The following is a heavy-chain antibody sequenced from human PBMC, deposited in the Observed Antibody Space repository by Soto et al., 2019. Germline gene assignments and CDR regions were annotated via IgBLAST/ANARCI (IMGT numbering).Heavy chain of an antibody. V-gene: IGHV3-23*01. Sequence: PGGSLRLSCGASGFTFSSYAMSWVRQAPGKGLEWVSSISGNGGSTYYPDSVKGRFTISRDNSKNTLYLQMNSLRAEDTAVYYCARGTLRDHYYYYILDVWGQGTTVTVSS. CDR3: ARGTLRDHYYYYILDV. J-gene: IGHJ6*02. CDR1: GFTFSSYA. CDR2: ISGNGGST.